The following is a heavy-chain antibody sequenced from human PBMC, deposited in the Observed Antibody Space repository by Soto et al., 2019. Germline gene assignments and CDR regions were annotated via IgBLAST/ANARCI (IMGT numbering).Heavy chain of an antibody. V-gene: IGHV4-30-4*01. D-gene: IGHD3-22*01. J-gene: IGHJ4*02. CDR2: IYYSGST. CDR1: GGSISSGDYY. Sequence: KTSETLSLTCTVSGGSISSGDYYWSWIRQPPGKGLEWIGYIYYSGSTYYNPSLKSRVTISVDTSKNQFSLKLSSVTAADTAVYYCARAKYYYDSSGFDSWGQGTLVTVSS. CDR3: ARAKYYYDSSGFDS.